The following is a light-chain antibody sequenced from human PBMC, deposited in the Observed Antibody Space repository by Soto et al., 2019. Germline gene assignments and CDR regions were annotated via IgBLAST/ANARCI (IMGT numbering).Light chain of an antibody. V-gene: IGKV4-1*01. CDR2: WAS. CDR1: QSVLYSSNNKKY. CDR3: KQYCRSPPYT. Sequence: DIVMTQSPDSLAVSLGERATINCKSSQSVLYSSNNKKYLAWYQQKPGQPPKLLIYWASTRESGVPDRFSARTSVTDCTLAISRLQAENVGVYDYKQYCRSPPYTSGMGTKLEIK. J-gene: IGKJ2*01.